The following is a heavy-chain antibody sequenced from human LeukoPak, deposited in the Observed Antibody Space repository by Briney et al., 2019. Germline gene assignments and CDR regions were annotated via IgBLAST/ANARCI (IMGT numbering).Heavy chain of an antibody. J-gene: IGHJ4*02. CDR2: IHYSGTT. CDR3: TTGRSIRYFDY. Sequence: SETLSLTCTVSGVSIFSYYWNWIRQPPGQGLEWIGYIHYSGTTNYNPSLKSRVSISIDTSKSQFSLKLTSATTADTAIYYCTTGRSIRYFDYWGQGTLLSVSS. V-gene: IGHV4-59*08. D-gene: IGHD3-9*01. CDR1: GVSIFSYY.